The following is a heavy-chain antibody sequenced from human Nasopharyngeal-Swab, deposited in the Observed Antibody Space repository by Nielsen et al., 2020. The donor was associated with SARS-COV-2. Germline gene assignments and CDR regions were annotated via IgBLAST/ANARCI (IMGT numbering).Heavy chain of an antibody. D-gene: IGHD5-12*01. Sequence: KVSCKGSGYSSTSYWIAWVRQMPGKGVEWMGIIYPRYSDTRYSPSFQGQVTISADKSISTAYLQWSSLKASDTAMYYCVRPEGVATNSKYYFQYGMDVWGQGTTVTVSS. J-gene: IGHJ6*02. CDR3: VRPEGVATNSKYYFQYGMDV. CDR2: IYPRYSDT. V-gene: IGHV5-51*01. CDR1: GYSSTSYW.